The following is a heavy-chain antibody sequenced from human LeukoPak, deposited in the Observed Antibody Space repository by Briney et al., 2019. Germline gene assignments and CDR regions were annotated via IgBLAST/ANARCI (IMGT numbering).Heavy chain of an antibody. J-gene: IGHJ3*02. CDR2: INPNSGGT. V-gene: IGHV1-2*02. CDR1: GYTFTGYY. D-gene: IGHD6-19*01. CDR3: ARGFRSFSSGWYLGAFDI. Sequence: ASVKVSCKASGYTFTGYYMHWVRQDPGQGLEWMGLINPNSGGTNYAQKFQGRVTMTRDTSISTAYMELSRLRSDDTAVYYCARGFRSFSSGWYLGAFDIWGQGTMVTVSS.